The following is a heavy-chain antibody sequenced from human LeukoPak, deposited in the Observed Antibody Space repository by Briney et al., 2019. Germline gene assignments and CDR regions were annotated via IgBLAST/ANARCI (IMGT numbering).Heavy chain of an antibody. CDR3: AIRIVGAFYY. J-gene: IGHJ4*02. V-gene: IGHV3-30*02. CDR2: IRYDGGNK. D-gene: IGHD1-26*01. Sequence: PGGSLRLSCAASGFTFSSYGMHWVRQAPGKGLEWVAFIRYDGGNKYYADSVKGRFTISRDNSKNTLYLQMNSLRAEDTAVYYCAIRIVGAFYYWGQGTLVTVSS. CDR1: GFTFSSYG.